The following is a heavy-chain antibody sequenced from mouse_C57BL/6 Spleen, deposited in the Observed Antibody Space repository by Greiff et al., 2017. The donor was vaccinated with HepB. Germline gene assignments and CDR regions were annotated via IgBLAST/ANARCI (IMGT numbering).Heavy chain of an antibody. CDR3: ARVTTVVATGFDY. Sequence: QVQLQQPGAELVKPGASVKLSCKASGYTFTSYWMHWVKQRPGQGLEWIGMIHPNSGSTNYNEKFKSKATLTVDKSSSTAYMQLSSLTSEDSAVYYCARVTTVVATGFDYWGQGTTLPVSS. V-gene: IGHV1-64*01. CDR1: GYTFTSYW. CDR2: IHPNSGST. J-gene: IGHJ2*01. D-gene: IGHD1-1*01.